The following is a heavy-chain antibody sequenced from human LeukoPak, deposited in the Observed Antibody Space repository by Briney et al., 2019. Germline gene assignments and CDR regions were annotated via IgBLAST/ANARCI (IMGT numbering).Heavy chain of an antibody. V-gene: IGHV3-30*02. D-gene: IGHD3-3*01. Sequence: PGGSLRLSCAASGFTFSSYGMHWVRQAPGKGLEWVAFIRYDGSNKYYADSVKGRFTISRDNSKNTLYLQMNSLRAEDTAVYYCARGSRYDFWSGYYTDWGQETLVTVSS. CDR2: IRYDGSNK. CDR3: ARGSRYDFWSGYYTD. CDR1: GFTFSSYG. J-gene: IGHJ4*02.